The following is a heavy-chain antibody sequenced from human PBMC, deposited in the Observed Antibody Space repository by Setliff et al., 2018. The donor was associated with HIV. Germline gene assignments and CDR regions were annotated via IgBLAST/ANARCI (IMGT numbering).Heavy chain of an antibody. J-gene: IGHJ6*03. CDR1: GYTFTDYS. V-gene: IGHV1-2*02. CDR3: AREVHDHTNRLYYYYYIDV. CDR2: INPSSGAT. D-gene: IGHD2-8*01. Sequence: ASVKVSCKTSGYTFTDYSIHWVRQAPGQGLEWMGWINPSSGATNFAQNFQGRVTMTRDTSITTVYLELIRLRSDDTAVYYCAREVHDHTNRLYYYYYIDVWAKGTPVTVSS.